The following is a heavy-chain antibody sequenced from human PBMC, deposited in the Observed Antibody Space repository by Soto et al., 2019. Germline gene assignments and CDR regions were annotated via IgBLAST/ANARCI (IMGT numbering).Heavy chain of an antibody. CDR1: GFTFSSYG. J-gene: IGHJ4*02. Sequence: QVQLVESGGGVVQPGRSLRLSCAASGFTFSSYGMHWVRQAPGKGLEWVAVRWYDGSNKYYADSVKGRFTISRDNSKNTLYLQMNSLRAEDTAVYYCARDRSRFGDYFDLWGQGTLVTVSS. V-gene: IGHV3-33*01. CDR2: RWYDGSNK. CDR3: ARDRSRFGDYFDL. D-gene: IGHD3-10*01.